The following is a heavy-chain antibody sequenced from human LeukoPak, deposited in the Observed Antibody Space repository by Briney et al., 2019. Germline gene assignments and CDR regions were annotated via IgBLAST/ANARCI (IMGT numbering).Heavy chain of an antibody. CDR1: GFTFSSYG. J-gene: IGHJ6*02. CDR2: ISYDGSNK. Sequence: GGSLRLSCAASGFTFSSYGMHWVRQAPGKGLEWVAVISYDGSNKYYADSVKGRFTISRDNSKNTLYLQMNSLRAEDTAVYYCAKGKLGYCSSTSCRYYGMDVWGQGTTVTVSS. V-gene: IGHV3-30*18. CDR3: AKGKLGYCSSTSCRYYGMDV. D-gene: IGHD2-2*01.